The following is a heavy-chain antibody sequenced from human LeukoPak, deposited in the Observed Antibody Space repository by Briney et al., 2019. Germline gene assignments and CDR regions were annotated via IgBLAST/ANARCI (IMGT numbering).Heavy chain of an antibody. CDR2: IIPILGIA. CDR1: GGTFSSYS. J-gene: IGHJ4*02. D-gene: IGHD5-24*01. V-gene: IGHV1-69*04. Sequence: SGKVSCKAAGGTFSSYSISWVRQAPGQGREWMGRIIPILGIANYAQKFQGRVTITADKSTSTAYMELSSLRSEDTAVYYCARERDGYNNRRAFDYWGQGTPVTVSS. CDR3: ARERDGYNNRRAFDY.